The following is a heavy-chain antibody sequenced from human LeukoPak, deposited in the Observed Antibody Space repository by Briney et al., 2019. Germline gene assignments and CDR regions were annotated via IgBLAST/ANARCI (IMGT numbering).Heavy chain of an antibody. CDR2: INPSGGST. J-gene: IGHJ4*02. CDR3: ARGFGYCSGGSCYSDY. CDR1: GYTFTSYY. D-gene: IGHD2-15*01. V-gene: IGHV1-46*01. Sequence: ASVKVSCKASGYTFTSYYMHWVRQAPGPGLEWLGIINPSGGSTSYAQKFQGRVTITRDTSTSTVYMELSSLRSEDTAVYYCARGFGYCSGGSCYSDYWGQGTLVTVSS.